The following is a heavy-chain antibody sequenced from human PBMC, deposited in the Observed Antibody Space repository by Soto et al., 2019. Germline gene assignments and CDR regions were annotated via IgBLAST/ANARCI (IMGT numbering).Heavy chain of an antibody. CDR2: ISGSGGST. Sequence: GGSLRLSCAASGFTFSSYAMSWVRQAPGKGLEWVSAISGSGGSTYYADSVKGRFTISRDNSKNTLYLQMNSLRAEDTAVYYCAKDSSFTIFRTPDYWGQGTLVTVSS. CDR3: AKDSSFTIFRTPDY. D-gene: IGHD3-3*01. J-gene: IGHJ4*02. V-gene: IGHV3-23*01. CDR1: GFTFSSYA.